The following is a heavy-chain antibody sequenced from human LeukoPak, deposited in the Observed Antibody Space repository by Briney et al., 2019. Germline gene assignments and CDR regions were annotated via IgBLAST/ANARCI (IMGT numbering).Heavy chain of an antibody. CDR1: GYSFNAYY. V-gene: IGHV1-2*02. CDR3: ARGYGFDP. J-gene: IGHJ5*02. Sequence: ASVKVSCKASGYSFNAYYVHWVRQAPGQGLEWMGWINPHSGATNFAQQFQGRVTMTRDTSITTAYMELTILSSDDTAVYFCARGYGFDPWGQGTLVTVSS. CDR2: INPHSGAT. D-gene: IGHD4-17*01.